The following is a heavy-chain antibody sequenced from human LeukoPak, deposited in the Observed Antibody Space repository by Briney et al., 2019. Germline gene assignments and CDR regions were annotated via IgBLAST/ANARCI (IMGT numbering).Heavy chain of an antibody. CDR2: ISYDGSNK. Sequence: GGSLRLSCAAFGFTFSSYGMHWVRQAPGKGLEWVAVISYDGSNKYYADSVKGRFTISRDNSKNTLYLQMNSLRAEDTAVYYCAKELWFGELLYPPNLDYWGQGTLVTVSS. V-gene: IGHV3-30*18. J-gene: IGHJ4*02. D-gene: IGHD3-10*01. CDR1: GFTFSSYG. CDR3: AKELWFGELLYPPNLDY.